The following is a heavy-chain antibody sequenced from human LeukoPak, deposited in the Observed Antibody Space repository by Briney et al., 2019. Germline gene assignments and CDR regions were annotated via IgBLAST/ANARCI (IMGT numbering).Heavy chain of an antibody. D-gene: IGHD3-16*01. J-gene: IGHJ6*03. CDR1: GGSISSYY. CDR2: IYTSGST. Sequence: SETLSLTCTVSGGSISSYYWSWIRQPPEKGLEWIGYIYTSGSTNYHPSPKSRVTISVDTSKNQFSLKLNSVTAADTAVYYCARLDRFGANYYYMDVWGKGTSVTASS. CDR3: ARLDRFGANYYYMDV. V-gene: IGHV4-4*09.